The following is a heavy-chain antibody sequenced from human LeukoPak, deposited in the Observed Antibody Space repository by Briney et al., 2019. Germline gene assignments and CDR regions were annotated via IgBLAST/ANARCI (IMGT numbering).Heavy chain of an antibody. D-gene: IGHD1-14*01. CDR2: INSDGSTT. Sequence: GESLKISCAASGFPFSSYWMHWVRQAPGKGLVWVSRINSDGSTTNYADSVKGRFTISRDNAKNTLYLQMNSLRAEDTAMYYCARGSAVTGVHWGQGTLVTVSS. J-gene: IGHJ4*02. CDR3: ARGSAVTGVH. CDR1: GFPFSSYW. V-gene: IGHV3-74*01.